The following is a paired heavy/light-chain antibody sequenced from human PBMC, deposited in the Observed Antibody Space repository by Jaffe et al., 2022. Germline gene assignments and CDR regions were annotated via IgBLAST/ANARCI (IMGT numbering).Light chain of an antibody. CDR3: MQSIQLYT. J-gene: IGKJ2*01. V-gene: IGKV2D-29*02. CDR1: QSLLHSDGKTY. CDR2: EVS. Sequence: DIVMTQTPLSLSVTPGQPASISCKSSQSLLHSDGKTYLYWYLQKPGQSPQLLIYEVSNRFSGVPDRFSGSGSGTDFTLKISRVEAEDVGVYYCMQSIQLYTFGQGTKLEIK.
Heavy chain of an antibody. CDR3: AHSTPITIFGVVTTHFDY. V-gene: IGHV2-5*01. J-gene: IGHJ4*02. CDR2: IYWNDDK. D-gene: IGHD3-3*01. Sequence: QITLKESGPTLVKPTQTLTLTCTFSGFSLSTSGVGVGWIRQPPGKALEWLALIYWNDDKRYSPSLKSRLTITKDTSKNQVVLTMTNMDPVDTATYYCAHSTPITIFGVVTTHFDYWGQGTLVTVSS. CDR1: GFSLSTSGVG.